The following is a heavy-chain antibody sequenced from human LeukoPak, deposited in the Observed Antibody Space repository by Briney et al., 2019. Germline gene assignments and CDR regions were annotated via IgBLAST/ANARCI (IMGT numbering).Heavy chain of an antibody. Sequence: PSEALSLTCTVSGGSIGTYYWSWIRQSPGKGLEWIGYIYVTGTRYNPYLQSRVTISVDRSRNQFFLKMSSVTAADTAVYYCARHIGGGIEDMDVWGKGTKVIVSS. CDR3: ARHIGGGIEDMDV. J-gene: IGHJ6*03. V-gene: IGHV4-59*08. CDR2: IYVTGT. D-gene: IGHD3-16*02. CDR1: GGSIGTYY.